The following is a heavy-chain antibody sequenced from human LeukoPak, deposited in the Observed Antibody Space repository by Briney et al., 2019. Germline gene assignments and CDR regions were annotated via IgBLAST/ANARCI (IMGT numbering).Heavy chain of an antibody. V-gene: IGHV4-59*01. CDR3: ASDDSSGYPDY. Sequence: SETLSLTCTVSGGSISSYYWSWIRQPPGKGLEWIGYIYYSGSTNYNPSLKSRVTISVDTSKNQFSLKLSSVTAADTAVYYCASDDSSGYPDYWGQGTLVTVSS. D-gene: IGHD3-22*01. J-gene: IGHJ4*02. CDR2: IYYSGST. CDR1: GGSISSYY.